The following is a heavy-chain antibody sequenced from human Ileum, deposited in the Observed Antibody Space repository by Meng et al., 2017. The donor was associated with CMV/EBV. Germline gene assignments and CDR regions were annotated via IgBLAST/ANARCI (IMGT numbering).Heavy chain of an antibody. CDR2: SSSTTGYK. CDR3: ARDLYCTNGVCSYYHYGMDV. CDR1: GFTFSAYS. V-gene: IGHV3-21*05. Sequence: GESLKISCAASGFTFSAYSMSWVRRAPGKGLEWVAYSSSTTGYKYYADSVKGRFTISRDNAKKLLYLQMNSLRAEDSAVYYCARDLYCTNGVCSYYHYGMDVWGQGTTVTVS. D-gene: IGHD2-8*01. J-gene: IGHJ6*02.